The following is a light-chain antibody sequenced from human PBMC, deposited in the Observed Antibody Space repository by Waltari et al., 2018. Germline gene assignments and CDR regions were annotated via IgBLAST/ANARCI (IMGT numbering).Light chain of an antibody. J-gene: IGKJ1*01. CDR1: ESVSRA. CDR2: GAS. V-gene: IGKV3-20*01. Sequence: EIVLTQSPGTLSLSPGERVTLSCRASESVSRALAWYQQKLAQAPRLLMYGASTRATGIPDRFSGSGSGTDFSLTISRLEPEDFAVYYCQHYVRLPVTFGQGTKVEIK. CDR3: QHYVRLPVT.